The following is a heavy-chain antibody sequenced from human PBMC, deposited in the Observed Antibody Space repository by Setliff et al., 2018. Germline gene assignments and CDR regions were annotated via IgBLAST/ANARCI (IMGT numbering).Heavy chain of an antibody. CDR2: INPYGGAT. J-gene: IGHJ4*02. V-gene: IGHV1-2*02. D-gene: IGHD3-10*01. CDR3: ARGYYNANGYPTQY. CDR1: GYIFTGYY. Sequence: GSVKVSCKASGYIFTGYYIHWVRQAPGQGLEWMGWINPYGGATNYAQKFQVRVTLTGDTSVSTAYMELSSLRYDDTAVYYCARGYYNANGYPTQYWGQGTLVTVSS.